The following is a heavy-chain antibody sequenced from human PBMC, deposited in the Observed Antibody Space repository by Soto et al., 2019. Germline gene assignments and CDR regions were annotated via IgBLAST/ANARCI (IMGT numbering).Heavy chain of an antibody. CDR1: GGSISSGGYY. J-gene: IGHJ5*02. CDR3: ARGAPSADPPGDWFDP. Sequence: QVQLQESGPGLVKPSQTLSLTCTVSGGSISSGGYYWSWIRQHPGKGLEWIGYIYYSGSTYYNPSLKSRVTISVDTSKKQFSLKLSSVTAADTAVYYCARGAPSADPPGDWFDPWGQGTLVTVSS. CDR2: IYYSGST. D-gene: IGHD3-10*01. V-gene: IGHV4-31*03.